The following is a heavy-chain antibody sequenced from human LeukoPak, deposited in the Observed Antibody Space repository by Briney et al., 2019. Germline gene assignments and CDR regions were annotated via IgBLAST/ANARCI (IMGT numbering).Heavy chain of an antibody. Sequence: GGSLRLSCAASGFIFSDYTMNWVRQAPGMGLEWVSSISTSSSYIHYADSVKGRFTISRDNAKNSLYLQMNSLRAEDTAVYYCAKDLGNWGFDYWGQGTLVTVSS. V-gene: IGHV3-21*06. CDR1: GFIFSDYT. D-gene: IGHD3-16*01. J-gene: IGHJ4*02. CDR3: AKDLGNWGFDY. CDR2: ISTSSSYI.